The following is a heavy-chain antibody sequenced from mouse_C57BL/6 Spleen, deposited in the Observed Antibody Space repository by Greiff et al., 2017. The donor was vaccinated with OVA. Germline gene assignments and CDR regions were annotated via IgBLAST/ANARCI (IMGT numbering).Heavy chain of an antibody. Sequence: VQLQQSGPGLVKPGASVKISCTASGYSFTDYNMNWVQQSPGKSLEWVGVISPNYGTTSYTQKFKGKATLTVDQSYSTAYMQLNSLTSEDAAVYYCERQLHGDYWGQGTSVTVSS. V-gene: IGHV1-39*01. CDR1: GYSFTDYN. D-gene: IGHD3-1*01. J-gene: IGHJ4*01. CDR3: ERQLHGDY. CDR2: ISPNYGTT.